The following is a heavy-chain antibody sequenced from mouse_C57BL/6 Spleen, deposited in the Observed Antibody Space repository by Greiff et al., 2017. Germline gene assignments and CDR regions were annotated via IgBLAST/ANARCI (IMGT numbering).Heavy chain of an antibody. CDR3: ARDSLDY. CDR2: IYPGSGST. V-gene: IGHV1-55*01. J-gene: IGHJ4*01. Sequence: QVHVKQPGAELVKPGASVKMSCKASGYTFTSYWITWVKQRPGQGLEWIGDIYPGSGSTNYNEKFKSKATLTVDTSSSTAYMQLSSLTSEDSAVYYCARDSLDYWGQGTSVTVSS. CDR1: GYTFTSYW.